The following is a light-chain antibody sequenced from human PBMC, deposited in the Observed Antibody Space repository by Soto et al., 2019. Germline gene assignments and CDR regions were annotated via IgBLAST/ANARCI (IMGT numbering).Light chain of an antibody. V-gene: IGLV2-8*01. J-gene: IGLJ3*02. CDR2: EVT. Sequence: QPVLTQPPSASGSPGHSVTISCTGTSSDIGAYNYVSWYQQHPGEAPKLMIYEVTKRPSGVPDRFSGSKSGFTASLTVSGLQAEDEADYYCSSYGGSNSWVFGGGTKLTVL. CDR3: SSYGGSNSWV. CDR1: SSDIGAYNY.